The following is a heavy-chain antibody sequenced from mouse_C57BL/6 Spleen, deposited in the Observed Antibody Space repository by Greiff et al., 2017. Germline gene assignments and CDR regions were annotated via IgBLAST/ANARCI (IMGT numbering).Heavy chain of an antibody. CDR3: ARGLRRGGSNAMDY. D-gene: IGHD3-2*02. Sequence: EVMLVESGGGLVKPGGSLKLSCAASGFTFSDYGMHWVRQAPEKGLEWVAYISSGSSTIYYADTVKGRFTISRDNAKNTLFLQMTSLRSEDTAMYYCARGLRRGGSNAMDYWGQGTSVTVSS. J-gene: IGHJ4*01. V-gene: IGHV5-17*01. CDR2: ISSGSSTI. CDR1: GFTFSDYG.